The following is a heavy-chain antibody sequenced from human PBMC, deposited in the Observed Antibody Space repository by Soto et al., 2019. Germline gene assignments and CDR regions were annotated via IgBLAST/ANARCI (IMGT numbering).Heavy chain of an antibody. CDR2: ISYDGSNK. V-gene: IGHV3-30*18. CDR1: GFTFSSYG. Sequence: QVQLVESGGGVVQPGRSPRLSCAASGFTFSSYGMHWVRQAPGKGLEWVAVISYDGSNKYYADSVKGRFTISRDNSKNTLYLQMNSLRAEDTAVYYCAKEAGDYGGSYWGQGTLVTVSS. CDR3: AKEAGDYGGSY. D-gene: IGHD4-17*01. J-gene: IGHJ4*02.